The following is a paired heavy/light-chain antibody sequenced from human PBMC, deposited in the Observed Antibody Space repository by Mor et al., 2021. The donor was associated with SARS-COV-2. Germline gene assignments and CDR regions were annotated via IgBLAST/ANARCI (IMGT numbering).Light chain of an antibody. V-gene: IGKV2-30*02. CDR1: QSLVHSDGNTY. Sequence: DVVLTQSPLSLPVTLGQPASISCRSSQSLVHSDGNTYLNWFQQRPGQSPRRLIYMVSNRDSGVPDRFSGSGSGTDFTLRISRVEADDAGVYYCMQATHWPPLTFGGGTKVEIK. CDR2: MVS. CDR3: MQATHWPPLT. J-gene: IGKJ4*01.
Heavy chain of an antibody. CDR2: ISGGGEST. CDR3: AKGGWADN. Sequence: EVHLLESGGGLVQPGGSLTLSCAASGFTFRTYVMTWVRQAPGKGLEWVSRISGGGESTYYADSVKGRFTISRDNSNNALYLQMNNLRAEDTALYFCAKGGWADNWGQGTLVTVSS. CDR1: GFTFRTYV. D-gene: IGHD1-26*01. J-gene: IGHJ4*02. V-gene: IGHV3-23*01.